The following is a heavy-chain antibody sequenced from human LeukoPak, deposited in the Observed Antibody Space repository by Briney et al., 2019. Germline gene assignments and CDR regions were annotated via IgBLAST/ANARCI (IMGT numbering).Heavy chain of an antibody. CDR3: ARAKGSSWYVNWFDP. CDR1: GGSISSGDYY. CDR2: IYYSGST. V-gene: IGHV4-30-4*08. Sequence: SQTLSLTCTVSGGSISSGDYYWSWIRQPPGKGLEWIGYIYYSGSTYYNPSLKSRVTISVDTSKNQFSLKLSSVTAADTAVYYCARAKGSSWYVNWFDPWGQGTLVTVSS. J-gene: IGHJ5*02. D-gene: IGHD6-13*01.